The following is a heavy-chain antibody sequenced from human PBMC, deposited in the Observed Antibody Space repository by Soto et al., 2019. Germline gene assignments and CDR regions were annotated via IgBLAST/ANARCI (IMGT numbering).Heavy chain of an antibody. Sequence: ASVKVSCKASGYTFTRFAIHWVRQAPGQRLEWMGWINGGNDNTKYSQKFQGRVTITMDTSANTVYMELNVVRPEDTAVYDCAREGDQGGYDFALDFWGQGTLVTVS. V-gene: IGHV1-3*01. D-gene: IGHD5-12*01. CDR3: AREGDQGGYDFALDF. CDR2: INGGNDNT. J-gene: IGHJ4*02. CDR1: GYTFTRFA.